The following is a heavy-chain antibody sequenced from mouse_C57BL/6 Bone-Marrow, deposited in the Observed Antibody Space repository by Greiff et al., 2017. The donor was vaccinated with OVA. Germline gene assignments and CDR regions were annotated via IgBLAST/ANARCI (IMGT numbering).Heavy chain of an antibody. D-gene: IGHD1-1*01. CDR3: ASRRDYYGSSYSPFDY. V-gene: IGHV5-9*01. J-gene: IGHJ2*01. CDR1: GFTFSSYT. CDR2: ISGGGGNT. Sequence: EVKVVESGGGLVKPGGSLKLSCAASGFTFSSYTMSWVRQTPEKRLEWVATISGGGGNTYYPDSVKGRFTISRDNAKNTLYLQMSSLRSEDTALYYCASRRDYYGSSYSPFDYWGQGTTLTVSS.